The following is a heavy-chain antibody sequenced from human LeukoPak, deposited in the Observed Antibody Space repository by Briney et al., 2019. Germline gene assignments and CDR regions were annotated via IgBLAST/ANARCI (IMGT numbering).Heavy chain of an antibody. CDR2: IFNTGST. V-gene: IGHV4-61*02. CDR3: ARDICGYNYGCFDS. CDR1: GDSIGRGSYY. J-gene: IGHJ4*02. D-gene: IGHD5-18*01. Sequence: SQTLSLTCAVSGDSIGRGSYYWGWIRQPAGKAPEWIGRIFNTGSTSYNPSLKSRVTISVDTSKNQFSLNLRSVTAADTAVYYCARDICGYNYGCFDSWGQGTLVTVSS.